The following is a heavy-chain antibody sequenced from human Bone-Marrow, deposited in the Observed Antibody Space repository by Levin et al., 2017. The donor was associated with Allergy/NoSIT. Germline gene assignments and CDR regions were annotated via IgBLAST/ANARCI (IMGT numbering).Heavy chain of an antibody. CDR3: ASGPPSLGAY. CDR1: GFTFSSYA. J-gene: IGHJ4*02. CDR2: ISYDGSNK. V-gene: IGHV3-30-3*01. Sequence: RGESLKISCAASGFTFSSYAMHWVRQAPGKGLEWVAVISYDGSNKYYADSVKGRFTISRDNSKNTLYLQMNSLRAEDTAVYYCASGPPSLGAYWGQGTLVTVSS.